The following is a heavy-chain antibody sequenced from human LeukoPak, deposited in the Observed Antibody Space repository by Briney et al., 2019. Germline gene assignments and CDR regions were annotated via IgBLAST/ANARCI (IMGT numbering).Heavy chain of an antibody. Sequence: GVSLRLSCAASGFPFSSYWMHWVRQVPGKGLLWVSRINSDGSATIYADSVRGRFTISRDNAKNTLYLQMSGLRVEDTAVYHCASDSPYYGMDVWGQGTTVTVSS. CDR1: GFPFSSYW. CDR2: INSDGSAT. CDR3: ASDSPYYGMDV. V-gene: IGHV3-74*01. J-gene: IGHJ6*02.